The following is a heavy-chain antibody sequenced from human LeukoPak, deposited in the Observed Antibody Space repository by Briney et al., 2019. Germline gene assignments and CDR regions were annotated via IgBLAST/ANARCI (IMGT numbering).Heavy chain of an antibody. Sequence: GSLRLPLAASGFPLSSHWMHWGPQAPGKGLVWVLRIYSDGSSTSYADSVKGRFTISRDNAKNTLYLQMNSLRAEDTAVYYCARGEVSRSSWYSLSWFDPWGQGTLVTVSS. V-gene: IGHV3-74*01. J-gene: IGHJ5*02. CDR1: GFPLSSHW. D-gene: IGHD6-13*01. CDR3: ARGEVSRSSWYSLSWFDP. CDR2: IYSDGSST.